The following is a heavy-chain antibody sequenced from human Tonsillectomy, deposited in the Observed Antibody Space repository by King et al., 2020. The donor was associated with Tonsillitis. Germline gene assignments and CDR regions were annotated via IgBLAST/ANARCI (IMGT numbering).Heavy chain of an antibody. CDR2: IYYSGST. J-gene: IGHJ4*02. CDR3: ARQHSSGWYFDY. Sequence: PLQESGPGLVKPSETLSLTCTVSGGSISSSSYYWGWIRQPPGKGLEWIGSIYYSGSTYYNPSLKSRVTISVDTSKNQFSLKLSSVTAADTAVYYCARQHSSGWYFDYWGQGTLVTVSS. CDR1: GGSISSSSYY. V-gene: IGHV4-39*01. D-gene: IGHD6-19*01.